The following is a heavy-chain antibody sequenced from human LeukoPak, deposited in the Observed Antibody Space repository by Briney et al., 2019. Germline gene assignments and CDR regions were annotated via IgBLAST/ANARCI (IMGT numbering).Heavy chain of an antibody. D-gene: IGHD3-22*01. Sequence: ASVNVSFKASGGTFSSYAISWVRQAPGQGREWMGLIIPIFGTATHAQKFQGRVTITTDESTSTAYMELSSLRSEDTAVYYCARDYYDSSGYYSYYYYMDVWGKGPTVTVSS. J-gene: IGHJ6*03. CDR3: ARDYYDSSGYYSYYYYMDV. CDR2: IIPIFGTA. V-gene: IGHV1-69*05. CDR1: GGTFSSYA.